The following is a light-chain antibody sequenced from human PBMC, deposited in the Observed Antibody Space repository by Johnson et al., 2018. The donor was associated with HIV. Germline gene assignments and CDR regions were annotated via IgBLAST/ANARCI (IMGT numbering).Light chain of an antibody. Sequence: QSVLTQPPSVSAAPGQKVTISCSGSSSNIGNNYVSWYQQLPGTAPKLLIYDNNKRPSGIPDRFSGSKSGTSATLGITGLQTGDKADYYCGTWDSSLSAGFFGTGTNVTVL. CDR2: DNN. CDR3: GTWDSSLSAGF. J-gene: IGLJ1*01. CDR1: SSNIGNNY. V-gene: IGLV1-51*01.